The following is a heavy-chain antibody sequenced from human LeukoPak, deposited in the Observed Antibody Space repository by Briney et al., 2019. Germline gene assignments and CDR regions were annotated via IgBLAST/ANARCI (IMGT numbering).Heavy chain of an antibody. J-gene: IGHJ4*02. CDR2: INSDGSST. CDR1: GFTLSSYW. Sequence: GGSLRLSCAASGFTLSSYWMLWVRQAPGKGLVWVSRINSDGSSTSYADSVKGRFTISRDNAKNTLYLQMNSLRAEDTAVYYCARERYDFWSGYFLLWGQGTLVTVSS. CDR3: ARERYDFWSGYFLL. D-gene: IGHD3-3*01. V-gene: IGHV3-74*01.